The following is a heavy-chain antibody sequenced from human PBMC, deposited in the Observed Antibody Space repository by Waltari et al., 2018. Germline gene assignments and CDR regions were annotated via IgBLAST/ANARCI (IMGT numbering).Heavy chain of an antibody. CDR1: GFTFSTYA. CDR2: VSKSGT. D-gene: IGHD3-10*01. V-gene: IGHV3-23*01. Sequence: DVQWLESGGGLVRPGGSLRLSCAASGFTFSTYAMPWVRQAPGEGLEWVATVSKSGTYYGYSVRGRFTISRDKSRNTLYRQMGSLRGEDTAVYFCARPRYYFGSGRSDFDSWGQGTLVTVSS. CDR3: ARPRYYFGSGRSDFDS. J-gene: IGHJ4*02.